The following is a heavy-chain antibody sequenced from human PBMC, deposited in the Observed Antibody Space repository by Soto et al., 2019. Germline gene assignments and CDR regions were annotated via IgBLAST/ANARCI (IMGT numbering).Heavy chain of an antibody. V-gene: IGHV4-30-2*01. CDR3: ASAGGLGAVAAAY. J-gene: IGHJ4*02. D-gene: IGHD6-19*01. CDR2: IYHSGST. Sequence: QLQLQESGSGLVKPSQTLSLTCAVSGGSISSGGYSWSWIRQPPGKGLEWIGYIYHSGSTYYNPFLKGRVTISVDRSKTQFSLKLSSVTAADTAVYYCASAGGLGAVAAAYWRQGALVTVSS. CDR1: GGSISSGGYS.